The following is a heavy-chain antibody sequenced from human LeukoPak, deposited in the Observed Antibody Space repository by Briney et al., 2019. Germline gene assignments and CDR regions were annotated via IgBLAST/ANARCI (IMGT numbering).Heavy chain of an antibody. J-gene: IGHJ5*02. CDR1: GGSISSGSYY. CDR2: IYTSGST. D-gene: IGHD6-13*01. CDR3: ARGGIIAAAGKFNWFDP. V-gene: IGHV4-61*02. Sequence: PSETLSLTCTVSGGSISSGSYYWSWIRQPAGKGLEWIGRIYTSGSTNYNPSLKSRVTISVDTSKNQFSLKLSSVTAADTAVYYCARGGIIAAAGKFNWFDPWGQGTLVTVSS.